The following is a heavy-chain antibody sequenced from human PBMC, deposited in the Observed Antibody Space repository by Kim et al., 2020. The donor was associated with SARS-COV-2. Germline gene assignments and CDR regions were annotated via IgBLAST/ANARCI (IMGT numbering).Heavy chain of an antibody. D-gene: IGHD3-22*01. V-gene: IGHV4-59*01. Sequence: SETLSLTCTVSGGSISSYYWSWIRQPPGKGLEWIGYIYYSGSTNYNPSLKSRVTISVDTSKNQFSLKLSSVTAADTAVYYCARSSDYYDSSGYSLAFDYWGQGTLVTVSS. CDR2: IYYSGST. CDR1: GGSISSYY. J-gene: IGHJ4*02. CDR3: ARSSDYYDSSGYSLAFDY.